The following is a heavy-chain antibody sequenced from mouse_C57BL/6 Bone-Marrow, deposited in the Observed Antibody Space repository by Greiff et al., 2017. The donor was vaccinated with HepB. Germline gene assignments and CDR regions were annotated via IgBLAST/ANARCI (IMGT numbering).Heavy chain of an antibody. CDR1: GYSITSGYY. CDR2: ISYDGSN. Sequence: EVQLLQSGPGLVKPSQSLSLTCSVTGYSITSGYYWNWIRQFPGNKLEWMGYISYDGSNNYNPSLKNRISITRDTSKNQFFLKLNSVTTEDTATYYCARGDYEAFDYWGQGTTLTVSS. D-gene: IGHD2-4*01. J-gene: IGHJ2*01. CDR3: ARGDYEAFDY. V-gene: IGHV3-6*01.